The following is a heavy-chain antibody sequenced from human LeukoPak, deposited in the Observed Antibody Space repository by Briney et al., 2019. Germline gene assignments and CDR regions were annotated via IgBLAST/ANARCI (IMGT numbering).Heavy chain of an antibody. Sequence: ASVKVSCKASGYTFTGYYMHWVRQAPGQGLEWMGWINPNSGGTNYAQKSQGRVTMTRDTSISTAYMELSRLRSDDTAVYYCARGAITMVRGVIISPPSFEPLAYWGQRTLVTAPS. CDR2: INPNSGGT. V-gene: IGHV1-2*02. CDR3: ARGAITMVRGVIISPPSFEPLAY. D-gene: IGHD3-10*01. J-gene: IGHJ4*02. CDR1: GYTFTGYY.